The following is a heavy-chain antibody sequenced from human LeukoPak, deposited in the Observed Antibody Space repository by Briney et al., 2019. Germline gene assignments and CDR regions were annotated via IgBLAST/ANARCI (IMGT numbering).Heavy chain of an antibody. CDR1: GYIFTGYY. J-gene: IGHJ4*02. D-gene: IGHD4-23*01. Sequence: ASVKVSCKASGYIFTGYYIHWVRQAPGQGLEWMGWINPNSGGINYAQKFQGRVTMTRDTSISTAYMDLSRLRSDDTAVYYCARDLDDGGLRLDYWGQGTLVTVSS. CDR2: INPNSGGI. CDR3: ARDLDDGGLRLDY. V-gene: IGHV1-2*02.